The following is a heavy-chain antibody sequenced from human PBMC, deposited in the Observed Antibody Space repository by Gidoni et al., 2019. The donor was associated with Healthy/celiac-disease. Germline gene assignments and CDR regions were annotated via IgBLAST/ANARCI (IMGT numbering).Heavy chain of an antibody. CDR3: ARHKGGRSDY. Sequence: QVQLQQWGAGLLKPSETLSRTCAVYGGSFSGYYWSWIRQPPGKGLEWIGEINHSGSTNYNPSLKSRVTISVDTSKNQFSLKLSSVTAADTAVYYCARHKGGRSDYWGQGTLVTVSS. D-gene: IGHD3-16*01. V-gene: IGHV4-34*01. CDR1: GGSFSGYY. J-gene: IGHJ4*02. CDR2: INHSGST.